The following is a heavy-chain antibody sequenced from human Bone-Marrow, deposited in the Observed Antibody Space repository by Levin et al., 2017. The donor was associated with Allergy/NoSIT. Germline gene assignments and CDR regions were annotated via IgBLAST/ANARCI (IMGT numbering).Heavy chain of an antibody. D-gene: IGHD2/OR15-2a*01. CDR3: AREMKLVPKYYYHYGMDV. CDR2: ITPSGDSA. Sequence: LGESLKISCKASGYTFTTYYMHWVRQAPGQGLEWMGIITPSGDSANFPQKFQGRLTMTRDTSTSTVYMELSSLRSEDTAVYYCAREMKLVPKYYYHYGMDVWGQGTTVTVSS. CDR1: GYTFTTYY. J-gene: IGHJ6*02. V-gene: IGHV1-46*01.